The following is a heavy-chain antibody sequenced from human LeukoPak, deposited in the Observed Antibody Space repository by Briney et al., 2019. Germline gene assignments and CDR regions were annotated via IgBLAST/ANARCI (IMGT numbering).Heavy chain of an antibody. V-gene: IGHV4-39*01. D-gene: IGHD6-19*01. CDR3: ARHVVLVQWLAYLDY. J-gene: IGHJ4*02. CDR1: GGSISSSRYY. Sequence: SETLSLTCSVSGGSISSSRYYWGWIRQPPGKGLEWIGSMYYSGNTYYNASLKSRVTISVDTSKNQLSLNLSSVTAADTAVYFCARHVVLVQWLAYLDYWGQGTPVTVSS. CDR2: MYYSGNT.